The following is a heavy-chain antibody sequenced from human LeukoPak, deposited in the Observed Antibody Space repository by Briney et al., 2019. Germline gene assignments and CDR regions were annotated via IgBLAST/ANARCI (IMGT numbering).Heavy chain of an antibody. V-gene: IGHV4-34*01. J-gene: IGHJ5*02. Sequence: SETLSLTCAVYGGSFSGYYWSWIRQPPGKGLEWIGEINHSGSTNYNPSLKSRVAISVDTSKNQFSLKLSSVTAADTAVYYCARGGPPLGGWTPPFNWFDPWGQGTLVTVSS. CDR1: GGSFSGYY. D-gene: IGHD6-19*01. CDR2: INHSGST. CDR3: ARGGPPLGGWTPPFNWFDP.